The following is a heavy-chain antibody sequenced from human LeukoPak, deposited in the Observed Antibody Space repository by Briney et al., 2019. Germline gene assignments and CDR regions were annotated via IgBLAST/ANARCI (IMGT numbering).Heavy chain of an antibody. CDR1: GGSISSGSYY. CDR2: IYTSGST. CDR3: ASRHDYGDY. V-gene: IGHV4-61*02. J-gene: IGHJ4*02. Sequence: PSETLSLTCTVSGGSISSGSYYWSWIRQPAGKGLEWIGRIYTSGSTNYNPSLKSRVTISVDTSKNQFSLKLSSVTAADTAVYYCASRHDYGDYWGQGTLVTVSS.